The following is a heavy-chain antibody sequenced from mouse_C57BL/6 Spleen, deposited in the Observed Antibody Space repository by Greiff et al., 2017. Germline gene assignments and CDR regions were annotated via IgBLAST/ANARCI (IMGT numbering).Heavy chain of an antibody. V-gene: IGHV5-16*01. J-gene: IGHJ2*01. CDR2: INYDGSST. CDR1: GFTFSDYY. D-gene: IGHD2-5*01. Sequence: EVMLVESEGGLVQPGSSMKLSCTASGFTFSDYYMAWVRQVPEKGLEWVANINYDGSSTYYLDSLKSRFIISRDNAKNILYLQMSSLKSEDTATYYCAREGDSNYYYFDYWGQGTTLTVSS. CDR3: AREGDSNYYYFDY.